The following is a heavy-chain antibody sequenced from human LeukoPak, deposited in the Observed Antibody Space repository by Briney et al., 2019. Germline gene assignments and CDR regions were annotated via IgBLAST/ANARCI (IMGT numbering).Heavy chain of an antibody. CDR2: INHSGST. CDR1: GGSISSYY. V-gene: IGHV4-34*01. D-gene: IGHD6-13*01. J-gene: IGHJ6*02. CDR3: ASLGYSSSWYKRDYYYYYGMDV. Sequence: SETLSLTCTVSGGSISSYYWSWIRQPPGKGLEWIGEINHSGSTNYNPSLKSRVTISVDTSKNQFSLKLSSVTAADTAVYYCASLGYSSSWYKRDYYYYYGMDVWGQGTTVTVSS.